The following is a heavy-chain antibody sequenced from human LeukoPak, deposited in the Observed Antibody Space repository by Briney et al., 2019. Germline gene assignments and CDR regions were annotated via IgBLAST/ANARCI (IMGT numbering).Heavy chain of an antibody. CDR3: ARGDHGESAAYNWFDP. CDR1: GGTFSSYA. CDR2: IIPIFGTA. Sequence: VKVSCKASGGTFSSYAISWVRQAPGQGLEWMGGIIPIFGTANYAQKFQGRVTITADKSTSTAYMELSSLRSEDTAVYYCARGDHGESAAYNWFDPWGQGTLVTVSS. V-gene: IGHV1-69*06. J-gene: IGHJ5*02. D-gene: IGHD3-10*01.